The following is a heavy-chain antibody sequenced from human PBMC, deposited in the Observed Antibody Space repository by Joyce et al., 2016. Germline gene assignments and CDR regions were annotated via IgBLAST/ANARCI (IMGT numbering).Heavy chain of an antibody. CDR3: VRDRGWLQFDH. CDR2: IKTDGSEK. J-gene: IGHJ4*02. V-gene: IGHV3-7*01. D-gene: IGHD5-24*01. CDR1: GFNFSHHW. Sequence: EVQLVESGGGLVQPGGSLRLSCAASGFNFSHHWMSWVRQAPGKGLEWVGHIKTDGSEKYYVDSVRGRFTISRDNAKKSLYLQMNSLRAEDTGVYYCVRDRGWLQFDHWGQGTLVPVSS.